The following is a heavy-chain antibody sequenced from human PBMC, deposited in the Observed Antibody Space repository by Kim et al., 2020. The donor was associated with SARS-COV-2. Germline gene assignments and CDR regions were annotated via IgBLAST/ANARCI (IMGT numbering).Heavy chain of an antibody. J-gene: IGHJ3*02. CDR3: ARVAYDSAADGFDI. V-gene: IGHV6-1*01. D-gene: IGHD3-10*01. Sequence: SQTLSLTCAISGDSVSRKYAAWNWIRQSPTRGLEWLGRTYYRSKWYNDYGVSVKGRITINPDTSKNQFSLQLNSVTPEDTAVDYCARVAYDSAADGFDIWGQGTVITVSS. CDR1: GDSVSRKYAA. CDR2: TYYRSKWYN.